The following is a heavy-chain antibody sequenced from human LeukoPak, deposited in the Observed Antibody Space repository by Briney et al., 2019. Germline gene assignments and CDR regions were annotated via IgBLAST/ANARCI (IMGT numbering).Heavy chain of an antibody. D-gene: IGHD6-19*01. V-gene: IGHV3-74*01. CDR2: INSDGSST. J-gene: IGHJ4*02. CDR3: ALSSGWYS. Sequence: SGGSLRLSCAASGFTFSSNWMHWVRRVPGKGLVWVSRINSDGSSTKYTDSVKGRFTISRDNAKNTLYLQMNSLRAEDTAVYYCALSSGWYSWGQGTLVTVSS. CDR1: GFTFSSNW.